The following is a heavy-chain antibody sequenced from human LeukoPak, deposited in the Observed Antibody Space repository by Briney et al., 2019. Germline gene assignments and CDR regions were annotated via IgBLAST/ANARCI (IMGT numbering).Heavy chain of an antibody. CDR2: ISHDGSNK. Sequence: PRGSLRLSCAASGFTSISYAMHWVRQAPDKGLEWVTIISHDGSNKYYADSVKGRFTISRDNSKNTLYLQMNSLRAEDTAVYYCAKGLRYSSGWYSGGAFDIWGQGTMVTVSS. CDR3: AKGLRYSSGWYSGGAFDI. V-gene: IGHV3-30*04. CDR1: GFTSISYA. J-gene: IGHJ3*02. D-gene: IGHD6-19*01.